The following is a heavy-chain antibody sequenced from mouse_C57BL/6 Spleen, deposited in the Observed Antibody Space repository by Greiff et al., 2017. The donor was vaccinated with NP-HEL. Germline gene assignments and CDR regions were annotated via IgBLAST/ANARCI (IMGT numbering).Heavy chain of an antibody. CDR1: GYSITSGYY. Sequence: EVKLQESGPGLVKPSQSLSLTCSVTGYSITSGYYWNWIRQFPGNKLEWMGYISYDGSNNYNPSLKNRISITRDTSKNQVFLKLNSVTTEDTATYYCARRDGYYVVYAMDYWGQGTSVTVSS. V-gene: IGHV3-6*01. CDR3: ARRDGYYVVYAMDY. CDR2: ISYDGSN. D-gene: IGHD2-3*01. J-gene: IGHJ4*01.